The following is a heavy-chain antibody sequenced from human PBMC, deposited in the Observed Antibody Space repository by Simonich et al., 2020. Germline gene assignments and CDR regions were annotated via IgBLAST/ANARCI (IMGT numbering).Heavy chain of an antibody. CDR3: ARHAGCAFDI. J-gene: IGHJ3*02. V-gene: IGHV4-39*01. Sequence: QLQLQESCPGLVKPSETLSITCTVSGGSISSSSYYWGWIRHPTGKGLGWIGSIYDSWCTYDNPSLKSRVTISVDTSTNHFSLKLSSVTAADTAVYYCARHAGCAFDIWGQGTMVTVSS. CDR2: IYDSWCT. D-gene: IGHD6-13*01. CDR1: GGSISSSSYY.